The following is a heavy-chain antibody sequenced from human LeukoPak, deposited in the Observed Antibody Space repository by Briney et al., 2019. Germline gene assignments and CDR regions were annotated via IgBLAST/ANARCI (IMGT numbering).Heavy chain of an antibody. CDR2: ISRSGGSI. D-gene: IGHD2-2*01. CDR3: ARSLKVSAALDVFDI. V-gene: IGHV3-21*01. Sequence: GGSLRLSCAASEFTFSSHSMNWVRQAPGKGLEWVSSISRSGGSIYYADSLKGRFTISRDNAKNSLYLQMNSLRAEDTAVYFCARSLKVSAALDVFDIWGQGTMVAVSS. J-gene: IGHJ3*02. CDR1: EFTFSSHS.